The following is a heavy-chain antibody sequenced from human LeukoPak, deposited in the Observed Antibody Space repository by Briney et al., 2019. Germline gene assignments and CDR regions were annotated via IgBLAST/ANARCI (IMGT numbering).Heavy chain of an antibody. CDR2: IHPADSDT. CDR3: ARLQRGVSTGYHED. Sequence: GESLKISCQGSGNSFNDYWIGWVRQMPGKGLEWMGIIHPADSDTQYSPSFQGRVTISADKSISTAYLQWSSLKASDTAMYYCARLQRGVSTGYHEDWGQGTLVTVS. CDR1: GNSFNDYW. V-gene: IGHV5-51*01. D-gene: IGHD3-9*01. J-gene: IGHJ4*02.